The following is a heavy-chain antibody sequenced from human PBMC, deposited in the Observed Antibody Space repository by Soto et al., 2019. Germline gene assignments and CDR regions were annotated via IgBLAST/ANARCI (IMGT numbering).Heavy chain of an antibody. Sequence: SETLSLTCTVSGGSISSYYWSWIRQPPGKGLEWIGYIYYSGSTNYNPSLKSRVTISVDTSKNQFSLKLSSVTAADTAVYYCARGPPDRSYGDYFPPISRYYYYYMDVWGKGTTVTVSS. D-gene: IGHD4-17*01. CDR1: GGSISSYY. CDR2: IYYSGST. J-gene: IGHJ6*03. V-gene: IGHV4-59*01. CDR3: ARGPPDRSYGDYFPPISRYYYYYMDV.